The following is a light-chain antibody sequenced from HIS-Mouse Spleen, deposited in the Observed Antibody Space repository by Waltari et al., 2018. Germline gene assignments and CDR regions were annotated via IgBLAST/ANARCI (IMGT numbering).Light chain of an antibody. CDR1: ALPKKY. V-gene: IGLV3-10*01. J-gene: IGLJ2*01. CDR3: YSTDSSGNHRV. CDR2: EDS. Sequence: SYELTQPPSVSVSPGQTARITCSGDALPKKYAYWYQQKSGQAPVLVIYEDSKRPPGIPERFDGSSSGTMATLTISGAQVEDEADYYCYSTDSSGNHRVFGGGTKLTVL.